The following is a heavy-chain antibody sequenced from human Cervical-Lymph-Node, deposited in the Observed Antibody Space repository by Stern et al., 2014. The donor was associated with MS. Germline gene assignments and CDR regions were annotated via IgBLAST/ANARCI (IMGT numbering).Heavy chain of an antibody. Sequence: QVQLQESGPGLLNPSETLSLTCTVSGVSVKNYYWSWVRQAPGKGLEWMGYIYYSGSTNYDPSLKGRVTMSIDTSSNQFSLKLTSVTAADTAVYYCAGEPVIKWTPRLWYFDLWGRGTRVSVSS. CDR2: IYYSGST. D-gene: IGHD2-21*01. V-gene: IGHV4-59*02. CDR1: GVSVKNYY. CDR3: AGEPVIKWTPRLWYFDL. J-gene: IGHJ2*01.